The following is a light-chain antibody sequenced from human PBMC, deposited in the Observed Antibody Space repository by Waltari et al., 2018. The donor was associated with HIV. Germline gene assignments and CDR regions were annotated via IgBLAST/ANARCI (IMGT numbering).Light chain of an antibody. V-gene: IGKV1-5*03. CDR1: QRISSW. CDR2: KAS. Sequence: DIQMTHSPSTLSAFVGDRVTITCRASQRISSWLAWYQQKPGKPPQLLIYKASTLEIGVPTRFSGSGSGTEFTLTISSLQPDDCATYYCQQYDNYISFGQGTRLE. J-gene: IGKJ5*01. CDR3: QQYDNYIS.